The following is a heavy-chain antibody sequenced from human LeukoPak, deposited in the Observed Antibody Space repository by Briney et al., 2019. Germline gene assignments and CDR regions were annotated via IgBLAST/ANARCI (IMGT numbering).Heavy chain of an antibody. CDR3: ARDLGGYPFFMDV. J-gene: IGHJ6*03. CDR2: VDQTGSP. CDR1: GGFLRSDRHN. Sequence: PSETLSLTCSVSGGFLRSDRHNWAWVRQSADKGLEHIGSVDQTGSPYYNPPLKSRVTISVDTSNKQFSLNLTSVTAADTAVYYWARDLGGYPFFMDVWGKGITVTVSS. V-gene: IGHV4-39*07. D-gene: IGHD2-15*01.